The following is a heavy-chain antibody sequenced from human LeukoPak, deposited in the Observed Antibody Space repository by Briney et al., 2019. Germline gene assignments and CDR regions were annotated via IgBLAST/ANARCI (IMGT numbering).Heavy chain of an antibody. D-gene: IGHD3-22*01. V-gene: IGHV3-48*03. CDR3: ARLRYSSGHGMDV. J-gene: IGHJ6*02. Sequence: GGSLRLSCAASGFTFSKYEVNWVRQAPGKGLEWVSYISSSTSTIYYADSVKGRFTISRDNAKNSLYLQMNSLRAEDTAVYYCARLRYSSGHGMDVWGQGTTVTVSS. CDR2: ISSSTSTI. CDR1: GFTFSKYE.